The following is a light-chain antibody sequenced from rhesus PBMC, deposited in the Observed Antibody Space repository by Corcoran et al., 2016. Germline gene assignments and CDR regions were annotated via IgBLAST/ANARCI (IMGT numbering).Light chain of an antibody. Sequence: DIQMTQSPSSLSASVGERVTITCRARQGINNYLSWYQQKPGKAPKPLKYYASSLETGVPSRFSGSRSVTDYTITLSSLQPEDNATYSCQQYNNSPWTFGRGTKVEIK. CDR3: QQYNNSPWT. CDR2: YAS. CDR1: QGINNY. J-gene: IGKJ1*01. V-gene: IGKV1-66*01.